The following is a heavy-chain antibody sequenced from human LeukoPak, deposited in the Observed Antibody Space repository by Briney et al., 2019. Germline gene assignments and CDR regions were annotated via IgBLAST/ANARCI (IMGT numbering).Heavy chain of an antibody. V-gene: IGHV3-11*01. J-gene: IGHJ6*02. CDR1: GFTFSDYC. D-gene: IGHD2-21*02. Sequence: GGSLRLSCAASGFTFSDYCMSWIRQAPGKGLEWVSYISSSGSTIYYADSVKGRFTISRDNAKNSLCLQMNSLRAEDTAVYYCASSYCGGDCYQSPYYHYGMDVWGQGTTVTVSS. CDR2: ISSSGSTI. CDR3: ASSYCGGDCYQSPYYHYGMDV.